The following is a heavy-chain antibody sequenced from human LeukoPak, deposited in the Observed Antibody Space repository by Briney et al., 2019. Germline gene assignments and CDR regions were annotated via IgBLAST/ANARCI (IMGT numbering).Heavy chain of an antibody. D-gene: IGHD3-16*01. CDR3: ARVEATKITFGGVMSRDAFDI. V-gene: IGHV4-59*08. CDR1: GGSLAPYY. J-gene: IGHJ3*02. CDR2: ISYSGST. Sequence: SDTLSLTCTVSGGSLAPYYWSWSWVRQPPGKGLAWIGHISYSGSTNYKPALKSRVTISVDTSKNQFSLKLSSVTAADTAVYYCARVEATKITFGGVMSRDAFDIWGQGTMVTVSS.